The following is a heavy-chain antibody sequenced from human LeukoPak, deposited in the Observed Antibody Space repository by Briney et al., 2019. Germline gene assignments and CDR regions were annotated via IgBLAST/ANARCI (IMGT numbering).Heavy chain of an antibody. Sequence: GESLKISCMGSGYSFTTYWIGWVRQMPGKGLEWMGIIYPGDSDTRYSPSFQGQVTISADKSTSTAYLQWSSLKASDTAMYYCARARYCSGGSCYAEYWGQGTLVTVSS. CDR1: GYSFTTYW. V-gene: IGHV5-51*01. CDR3: ARARYCSGGSCYAEY. J-gene: IGHJ4*02. D-gene: IGHD2-15*01. CDR2: IYPGDSDT.